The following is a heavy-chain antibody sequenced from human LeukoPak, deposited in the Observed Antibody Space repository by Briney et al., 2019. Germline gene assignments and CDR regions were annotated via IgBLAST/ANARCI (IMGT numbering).Heavy chain of an antibody. CDR3: AKLPSYYDILTGSFDY. CDR1: GFTFSSYA. J-gene: IGHJ4*02. CDR2: ISGSGGST. Sequence: SXGSLRLSCAASGFTFSSYAMSWVRQAPGKGLEWVSAISGSGGSTYYADSVKGRFTISRDNSKNTLYLQMNSLRAEDTAVYYCAKLPSYYDILTGSFDYWGQGTPVTVSS. D-gene: IGHD3-9*01. V-gene: IGHV3-23*01.